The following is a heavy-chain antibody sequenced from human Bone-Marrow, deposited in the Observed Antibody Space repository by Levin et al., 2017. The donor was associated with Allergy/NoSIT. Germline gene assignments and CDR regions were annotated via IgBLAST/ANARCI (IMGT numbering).Heavy chain of an antibody. D-gene: IGHD2-15*01. V-gene: IGHV1-2*02. Sequence: ASVKVSCKASGYTFTDYYMHWVRQAPGQGLEWMGWIYPYSGGSNYAQKFQGRVTMTRDTSINTAYMELSRLRSDDTAVYYCAKEGCSGDSGPHFFDSWGQGALITVSS. CDR2: IYPYSGGS. CDR3: AKEGCSGDSGPHFFDS. CDR1: GYTFTDYY. J-gene: IGHJ4*02.